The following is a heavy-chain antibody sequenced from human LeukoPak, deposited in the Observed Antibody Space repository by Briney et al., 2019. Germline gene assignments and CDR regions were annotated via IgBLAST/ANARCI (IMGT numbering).Heavy chain of an antibody. D-gene: IGHD2-2*01. Sequence: SETLSLTCAVYGGSFSGYYWSWIRQPPGKGLEWIGKINHSGSTNYNPSLKSRVTISVDTSKNQFSLKLSSVTAADTAVYYCASRGISVVVPAASGRRNWFDPWGQGTLVTVSS. CDR2: INHSGST. CDR1: GGSFSGYY. V-gene: IGHV4-34*01. J-gene: IGHJ5*02. CDR3: ASRGISVVVPAASGRRNWFDP.